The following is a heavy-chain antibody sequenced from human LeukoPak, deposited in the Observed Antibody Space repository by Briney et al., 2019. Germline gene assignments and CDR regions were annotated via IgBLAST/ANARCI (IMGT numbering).Heavy chain of an antibody. CDR3: AKDNGKWDFLALFDH. D-gene: IGHD1-14*01. CDR1: EFTFSRYA. CDR2: ISYDGTKT. V-gene: IGHV3-30*18. J-gene: IGHJ4*02. Sequence: GGSLRLSCAASEFTFSRYAMHWVRKAPGKGLEWLAIISYDGTKTYYADSVKGRFTISRDNSKNILYLQMSSPRTEDTGLYYCAKDNGKWDFLALFDHWGQGAHVIVS.